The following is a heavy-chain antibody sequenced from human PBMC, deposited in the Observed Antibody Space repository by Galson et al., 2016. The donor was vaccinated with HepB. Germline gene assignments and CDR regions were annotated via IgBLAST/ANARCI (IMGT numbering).Heavy chain of an antibody. V-gene: IGHV6-1*01. CDR1: GDSVSSNSAA. D-gene: IGHD2/OR15-2a*01. CDR3: ARVRCSTFRCQNWFDP. CDR2: TYYRSKWYN. Sequence: CAISGDSVSSNSAAWTWIRQSPLRGLEWLGRTYYRSKWYNDYAVSVKSRISIHPDTSKNQFSLQLNSVTPEDTAVYYCARVRCSTFRCQNWFDPWGQGTQVIVSS. J-gene: IGHJ5*02.